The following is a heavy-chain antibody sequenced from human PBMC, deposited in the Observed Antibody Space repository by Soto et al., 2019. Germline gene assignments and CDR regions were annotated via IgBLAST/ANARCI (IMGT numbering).Heavy chain of an antibody. CDR2: IYPGDSDT. D-gene: IGHD3-16*02. Sequence: GESLKISCKVSGRTFINHWIAWVRQMPGKGLEWMGIIYPGDSDTRYSPSFQGQVTISADKSISTAYLQWSSLKASDTAMYYCARGPYDYVWGSYRHWGQGTLVTVSS. V-gene: IGHV5-51*01. J-gene: IGHJ4*02. CDR1: GRTFINHW. CDR3: ARGPYDYVWGSYRH.